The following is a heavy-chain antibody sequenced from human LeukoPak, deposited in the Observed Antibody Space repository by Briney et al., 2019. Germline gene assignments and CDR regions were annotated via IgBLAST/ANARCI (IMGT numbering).Heavy chain of an antibody. D-gene: IGHD3-22*01. Sequence: PSETLSLTCAVYGGSFRDYYRTWIRQPPGKGLEWIGEINHSGSTNYNPSLKSRVTISVDTSKNQFSLNVSSVTAADTAVYYCAPRGYYDSSGYYYFDNWGQGTLVTVSS. V-gene: IGHV4-34*01. CDR2: INHSGST. CDR3: APRGYYDSSGYYYFDN. CDR1: GGSFRDYY. J-gene: IGHJ4*02.